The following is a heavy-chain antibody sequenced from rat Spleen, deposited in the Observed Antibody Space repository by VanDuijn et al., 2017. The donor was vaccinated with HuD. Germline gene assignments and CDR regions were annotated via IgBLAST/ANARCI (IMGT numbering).Heavy chain of an antibody. J-gene: IGHJ1*01. Sequence: EVQLAESGGGLVQPGRSMKLSCAASGFTFSNYDMAWVRQAPTKGLEWVATITHIGAPSYYPDSVKGRFTISRDNAKSTLYLQMDSLRSEDTATYYCARQETTPFDCWGPGTMVTVSS. CDR1: GFTFSNYD. D-gene: IGHD1-10*01. CDR2: ITHIGAPS. CDR3: ARQETTPFDC. V-gene: IGHV5-25*01.